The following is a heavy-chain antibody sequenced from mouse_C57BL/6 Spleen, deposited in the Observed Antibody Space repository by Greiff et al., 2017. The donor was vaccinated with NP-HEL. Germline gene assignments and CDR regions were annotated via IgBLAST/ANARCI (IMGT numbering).Heavy chain of an antibody. D-gene: IGHD2-3*01. Sequence: VQLQQSGPELVKPGASVKIPCKASGYTFTDYNMDWVKQSHGKSLEWIGDINPNNGGTIYNQKFKGKATLTVDKSSSTAYMELRSLTSEDTAVYYCARRGWLLRDWYFDVWGTGTTVTVSS. V-gene: IGHV1-18*01. CDR1: GYTFTDYN. J-gene: IGHJ1*03. CDR3: ARRGWLLRDWYFDV. CDR2: INPNNGGT.